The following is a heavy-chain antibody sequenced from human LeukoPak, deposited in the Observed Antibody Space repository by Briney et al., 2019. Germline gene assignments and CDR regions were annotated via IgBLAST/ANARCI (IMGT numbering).Heavy chain of an antibody. J-gene: IGHJ4*02. V-gene: IGHV3-23*01. CDR2: ISGYGDST. D-gene: IGHD2-2*01. CDR1: GFTFSSFA. Sequence: GGSLRLSCSASGFTFSSFAMNWVRQAPGKGLEWVSIISGYGDSTYYTDSVKGRFTISRDNSKNTLYLQMNSLRAEDTAVYYCAKSFRSTSLDYWGQGTLVTVSS. CDR3: AKSFRSTSLDY.